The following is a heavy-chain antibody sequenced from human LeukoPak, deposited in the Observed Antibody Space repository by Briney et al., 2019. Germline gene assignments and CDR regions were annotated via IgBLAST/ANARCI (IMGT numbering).Heavy chain of an antibody. V-gene: IGHV3-21*01. D-gene: IGHD3-10*01. CDR2: ISSSSSYI. CDR1: GFTFSSYS. J-gene: IGHJ3*02. CDR3: ARELSGSEFYDAFDI. Sequence: PGGSLRLSXAASGFTFSSYSMNWVRQAPGKGLEWVSSISSSSSYIYYADSVKGRFTISRDNAKNSLYLQMNSLRAEDTAVYYCARELSGSEFYDAFDIWGQGTMVTVSS.